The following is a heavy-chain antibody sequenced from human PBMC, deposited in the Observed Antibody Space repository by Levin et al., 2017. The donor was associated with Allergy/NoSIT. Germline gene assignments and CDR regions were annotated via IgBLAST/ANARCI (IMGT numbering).Heavy chain of an antibody. CDR1: GFTFDDYG. J-gene: IGHJ4*02. V-gene: IGHV3-20*04. CDR3: ARDKGIVVAGGFDY. CDR2: INWKGGRT. Sequence: SCAASGFTFDDYGMNWVRQAPGKVLEWVSGINWKGGRTGYADSVKGRFTISRDNAKNSLYLQMNSLRAEDTALYYCARDKGIVVAGGFDYWGQGTLVTVSS. D-gene: IGHD6-19*01.